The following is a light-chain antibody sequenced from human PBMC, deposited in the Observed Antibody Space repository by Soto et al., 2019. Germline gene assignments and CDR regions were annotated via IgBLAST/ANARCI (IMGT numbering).Light chain of an antibody. J-gene: IGKJ4*01. CDR3: QQYGSSPLT. CDR2: RAS. Sequence: TQSPSSLSASVGDRATVSCRASQGVTSSYLAGYQQKPGQAPSLXIYRASSRATGIPDRFSGSGSGTDFTLTISRREPEDFAVYYCQQYGSSPLTFGGGTKVDIK. V-gene: IGKV3-20*01. CDR1: QGVTSSY.